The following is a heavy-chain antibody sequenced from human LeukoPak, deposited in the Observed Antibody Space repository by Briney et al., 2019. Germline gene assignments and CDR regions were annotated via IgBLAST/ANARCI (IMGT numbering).Heavy chain of an antibody. Sequence: PGGSLRLSCAASGFAFRSYWMSWVRQAPGKGLEWVANINQDGSEKDYVDSVKGRFTISRDNAKNSLYLQMNSLRAEDTAVYYCARGRNWFDPWGQGTLVTVSS. D-gene: IGHD2/OR15-2a*01. CDR3: ARGRNWFDP. CDR2: INQDGSEK. CDR1: GFAFRSYW. J-gene: IGHJ5*02. V-gene: IGHV3-7*01.